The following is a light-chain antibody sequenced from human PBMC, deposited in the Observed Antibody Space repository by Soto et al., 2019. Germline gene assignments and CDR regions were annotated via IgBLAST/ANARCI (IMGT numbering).Light chain of an antibody. J-gene: IGLJ2*01. CDR3: ASWDDSPNGPV. CDR1: SSNIGSNT. CDR2: RDN. Sequence: QAVVTQPPSASGTPGQRVTISCSGSSSNIGSNTVNWYQQVPGTAPKLLIYRDNQRPSGVPDRFSGSKSGTSASLAISGLQSEDEADYYCASWDDSPNGPVFGGGTKVTVL. V-gene: IGLV1-44*01.